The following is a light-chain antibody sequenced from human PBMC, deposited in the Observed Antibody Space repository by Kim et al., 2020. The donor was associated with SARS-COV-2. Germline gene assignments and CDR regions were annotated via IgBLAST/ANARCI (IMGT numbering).Light chain of an antibody. CDR2: DNS. J-gene: IGLJ2*01. CDR1: ISNIGAGYD. Sequence: VTISCSVSISNIGAGYDVHWYQQLPGTAPKLLIYDNSTRPSGVPDRFSGSKSGTSASLAITGLQAEDEADYYCQSYDSSLSGVVFGGGTQLTVL. CDR3: QSYDSSLSGVV. V-gene: IGLV1-40*01.